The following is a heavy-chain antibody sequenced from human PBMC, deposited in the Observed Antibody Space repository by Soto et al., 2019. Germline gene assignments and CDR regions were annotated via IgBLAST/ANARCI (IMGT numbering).Heavy chain of an antibody. Sequence: QVQLVESGGGVVQPGRSLRLSRAASGFIFSTYGMHWVRQAPGKGLEWVAVIWYDGSNKYYADSVKGRFTISRDNSKNTLYLQMNSLRAEDTAIYYCASPESGSYWGFDYWGQGTLVTVSS. J-gene: IGHJ4*02. CDR3: ASPESGSYWGFDY. D-gene: IGHD1-26*01. CDR1: GFIFSTYG. V-gene: IGHV3-33*01. CDR2: IWYDGSNK.